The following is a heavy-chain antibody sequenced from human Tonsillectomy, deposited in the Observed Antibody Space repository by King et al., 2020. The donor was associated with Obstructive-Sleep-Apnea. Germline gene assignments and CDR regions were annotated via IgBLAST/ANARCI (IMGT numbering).Heavy chain of an antibody. CDR2: IYYTGST. Sequence: VQLQESGPGLVKPSQTLSLTCTVSGGSISSRSYYWSWIRQPPGEGLEWSGFIYYTGSTYYNQSVKSRVSISVDTSKNQFSLRLSSVTAADTAVYYCARVVIVGPTRFDYYGLDVWGQGTTVTVSS. J-gene: IGHJ6*02. CDR1: GGSISSRSYY. CDR3: ARVVIVGPTRFDYYGLDV. V-gene: IGHV4-30-4*01. D-gene: IGHD1-26*01.